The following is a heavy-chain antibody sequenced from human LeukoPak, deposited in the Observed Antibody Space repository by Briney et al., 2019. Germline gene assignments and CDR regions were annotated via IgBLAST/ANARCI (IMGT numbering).Heavy chain of an antibody. D-gene: IGHD6-13*01. J-gene: IGHJ3*02. CDR1: GYSFTTYW. CDR2: IYPGDSET. V-gene: IGHV5-51*01. CDR3: ARQEAAAGLDAFDI. Sequence: GESLKISCKGSGYSFTTYWIGWVRQMPGKGLEWMGIIYPGDSETRYSPSFQGQVTISADKSISTAYLQWSSLKASDTAMYYCARQEAAAGLDAFDIWGQGTMVTVSS.